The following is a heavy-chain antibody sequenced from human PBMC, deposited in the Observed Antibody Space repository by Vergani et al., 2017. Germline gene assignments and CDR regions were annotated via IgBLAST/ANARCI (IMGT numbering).Heavy chain of an antibody. CDR2: IYYSGST. J-gene: IGHJ6*03. CDR3: ARQKDYYMDV. Sequence: QVQLQESGPGLVKPSQTLSLTCTVSGGSISSGDYYWSWIRQPPGKGLEWIGYIYYSGSTYYNPSLESRLTISLDTSENHLYLKFTSVTDADTAVYYCARQKDYYMDVWGKGTTVTVS. V-gene: IGHV4-30-4*08. CDR1: GGSISSGDYY.